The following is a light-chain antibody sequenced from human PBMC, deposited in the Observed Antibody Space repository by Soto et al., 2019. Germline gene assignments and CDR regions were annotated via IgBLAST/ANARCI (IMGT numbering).Light chain of an antibody. Sequence: QSVLTQPASVSGSPGQSITISCTGTSSYVGSYNYVSWYQQHPDKAPKLMIYDVSNRPSGVSNRFFGSKSGNTAFLTISGLQADDEADYFCCSYTSTGTYVFGTGTKVTV. V-gene: IGLV2-14*01. J-gene: IGLJ1*01. CDR3: CSYTSTGTYV. CDR2: DVS. CDR1: SSYVGSYNY.